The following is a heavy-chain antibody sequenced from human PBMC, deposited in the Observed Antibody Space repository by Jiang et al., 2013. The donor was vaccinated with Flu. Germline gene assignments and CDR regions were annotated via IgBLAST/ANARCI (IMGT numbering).Heavy chain of an antibody. CDR1: GGSISSSSYY. Sequence: TLSLTCTVSGGSISSSSYYWGWIRQPPGKGLEWIGSIYYSGSTYYNPSLKSRVTISVDTSKNQFSLKLSSVTAADTAVYYCARQGASGWYDYWGQGTLVTVSS. D-gene: IGHD6-19*01. J-gene: IGHJ4*02. CDR2: IYYSGST. CDR3: ARQGASGWYDY. V-gene: IGHV4-39*01.